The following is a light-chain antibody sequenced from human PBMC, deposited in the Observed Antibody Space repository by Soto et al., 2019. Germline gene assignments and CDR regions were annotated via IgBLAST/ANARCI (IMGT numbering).Light chain of an antibody. CDR1: QSVLYSSNNKNY. Sequence: IVMTQSPDSLAVSLGERATINCKSSQSVLYSSNNKNYLAWYQQKPGQPPKLLIYWASTRESGVPDRFSGSGSGTEFTLTISSLQAEDAAVYYCQQYDSTPWTFGQGPKAEIK. V-gene: IGKV4-1*01. CDR2: WAS. CDR3: QQYDSTPWT. J-gene: IGKJ1*01.